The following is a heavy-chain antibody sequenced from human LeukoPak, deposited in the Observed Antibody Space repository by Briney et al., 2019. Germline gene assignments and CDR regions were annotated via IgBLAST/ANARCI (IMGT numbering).Heavy chain of an antibody. CDR3: ARAPPNYYDGSGYYSPFDY. CDR1: GFTFSSYS. Sequence: PGGSLRLSCAASGFTFSSYSMNWVRQAPGKGLEWVSHISSSSSNIYYADSVKGRFTISRDDAKNSLYLQMNSLRDDDTAVYYCARAPPNYYDGSGYYSPFDYWGQGTLVTVSS. CDR2: ISSSSSNI. J-gene: IGHJ4*02. D-gene: IGHD3-22*01. V-gene: IGHV3-48*02.